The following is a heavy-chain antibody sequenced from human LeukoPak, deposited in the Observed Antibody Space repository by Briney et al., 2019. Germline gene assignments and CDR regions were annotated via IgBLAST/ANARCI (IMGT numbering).Heavy chain of an antibody. V-gene: IGHV4-59*01. Sequence: PSETLSLTCTVSGGSISSYYWSWIRQPPGKGLEWIGYIYYSGSTNYNPSLKSRVTISVDTSKNQFSLKLSSVTAADTAVYYCAREGEEQLENAFDIWGQGTMVTVSS. J-gene: IGHJ3*02. D-gene: IGHD6-13*01. CDR2: IYYSGST. CDR1: GGSISSYY. CDR3: AREGEEQLENAFDI.